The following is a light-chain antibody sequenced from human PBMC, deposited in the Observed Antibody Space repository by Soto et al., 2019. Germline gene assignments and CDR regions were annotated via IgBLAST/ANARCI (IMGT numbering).Light chain of an antibody. CDR3: QQANRFPPT. Sequence: EIVLTQSPDTLSLSPGEIGTLSCRASQSVPGNFFAWYQQKPGQAPRLLVSGASSRATGVPDRFSGSGSGTDFTLTISSLQPEDSATYYCQQANRFPPTFGQGTKVEIK. CDR2: GAS. V-gene: IGKV3-20*01. CDR1: QSVPGNF. J-gene: IGKJ1*01.